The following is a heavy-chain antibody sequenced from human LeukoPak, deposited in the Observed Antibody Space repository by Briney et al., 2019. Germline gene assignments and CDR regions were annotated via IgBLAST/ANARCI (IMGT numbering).Heavy chain of an antibody. CDR2: INHSGST. CDR3: ARTVTYYYYYYMDV. D-gene: IGHD4-11*01. J-gene: IGHJ6*03. V-gene: IGHV4-34*01. CDR1: GGSFSGYY. Sequence: SETLSLTCAVYGGSFSGYYWSWIRQPPGKGLEWIGEINHSGSTNHNPSLKSRVTISVDTSKNQFSLKLSSVTAADTAVYYCARTVTYYYYYYMDVWGKGTTVTVSS.